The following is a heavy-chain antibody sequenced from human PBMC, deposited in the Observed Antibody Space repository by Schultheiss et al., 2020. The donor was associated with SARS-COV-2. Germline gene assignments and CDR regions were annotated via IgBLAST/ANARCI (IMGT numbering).Heavy chain of an antibody. V-gene: IGHV4-59*12. CDR2: IYYSGST. D-gene: IGHD3-16*01. CDR3: AAGGAFDI. Sequence: SQTLSLTCTVSGGSISSYYWSWIRQPAGKGLEWIGYIYYSGSTNYNPSLKSRVTISVDTSKNQFSLKLSSVTAADTAVYYCAAGGAFDIWGQGTMVTVSS. J-gene: IGHJ3*02. CDR1: GGSISSYY.